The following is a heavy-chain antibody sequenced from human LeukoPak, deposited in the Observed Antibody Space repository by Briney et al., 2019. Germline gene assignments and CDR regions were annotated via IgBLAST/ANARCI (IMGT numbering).Heavy chain of an antibody. D-gene: IGHD6-19*01. V-gene: IGHV4-4*02. CDR2: IHHSGTT. CDR1: GGSIDSSFW. CDR3: ASLHRAVGGISDH. Sequence: PSGTLSLTCAVSGGSIDSSFWWSWVRQPPGKGLEWIGEIHHSGTTNYNPSLKSRLTISVDKSKNRFYLNLTSVTAADTAVYYCASLHRAVGGISDHWGPGILVTVAP. J-gene: IGHJ4*02.